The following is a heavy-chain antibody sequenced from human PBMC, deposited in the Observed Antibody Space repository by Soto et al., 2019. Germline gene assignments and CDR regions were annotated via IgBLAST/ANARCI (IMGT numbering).Heavy chain of an antibody. Sequence: SETLSLTXTVSGGSITSYYWSWIRQPPGKGLEWIGYIYYSGSTNYNPSLKSRVTISVDTSKNQFSLKLSSVTAADTAVYYCARKRISMTLGTGFDPWGQGTLVTVSS. CDR2: IYYSGST. CDR3: ARKRISMTLGTGFDP. V-gene: IGHV4-59*01. CDR1: GGSITSYY. J-gene: IGHJ5*02. D-gene: IGHD2-15*01.